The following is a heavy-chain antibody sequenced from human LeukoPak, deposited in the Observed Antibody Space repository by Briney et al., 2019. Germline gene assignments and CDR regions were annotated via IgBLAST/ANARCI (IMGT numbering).Heavy chain of an antibody. CDR2: ISSSSSYI. Sequence: GGSLILSCAASGFTFNTYSMNWVRQAPGKGLEWVSSISSSSSYIYYADSVKGRFTISRDNAKNSLYLQMNSLRAEDTAVYYCARRVPSQVTTDYFDYWGQGALVTVSS. V-gene: IGHV3-21*01. D-gene: IGHD4-17*01. CDR3: ARRVPSQVTTDYFDY. J-gene: IGHJ4*02. CDR1: GFTFNTYS.